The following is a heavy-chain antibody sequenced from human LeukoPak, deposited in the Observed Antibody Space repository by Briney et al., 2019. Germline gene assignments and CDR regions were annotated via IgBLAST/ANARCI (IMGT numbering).Heavy chain of an antibody. CDR3: ARKYYDSSGCDY. V-gene: IGHV1-18*01. CDR1: GYTFSRYV. D-gene: IGHD3-22*01. J-gene: IGHJ4*02. CDR2: ISAYNGNT. Sequence: ASVKVSCKASGYTFSRYVMNWVRQAPGQGPEWMGWISAYNGNTNYAQKLQGRVTMTTDTSTSTAYMELRSLRSDDTAVYYCARKYYDSSGCDYWGQGTLVAVSS.